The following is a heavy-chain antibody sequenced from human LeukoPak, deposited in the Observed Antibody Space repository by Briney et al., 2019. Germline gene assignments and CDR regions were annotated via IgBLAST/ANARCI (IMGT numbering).Heavy chain of an antibody. CDR2: IYYSGST. CDR1: GGSISSYY. CDR3: ARGKCDRSAYCPPDY. J-gene: IGHJ4*02. D-gene: IGHD3-22*01. Sequence: SETLSLTCTVSGGSISSYYWSWIRQPPGKGLEWIGYIYYSGSTNYNPSLKSRVTISVDTSKNQFSLKLSSVTAADTAVYYCARGKCDRSAYCPPDYWGQGTLVTVSS. V-gene: IGHV4-59*01.